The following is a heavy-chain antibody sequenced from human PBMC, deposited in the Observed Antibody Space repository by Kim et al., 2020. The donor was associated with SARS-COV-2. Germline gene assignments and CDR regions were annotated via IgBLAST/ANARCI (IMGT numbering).Heavy chain of an antibody. D-gene: IGHD2-21*02. Sequence: GGSLRLSCAASGFILSGSAMHWVRQASGKGLEWVGRIRSTPNSYATSYAASVKGRFSISRDDSKNTAYLQMNSLKTEDTAVYYCTTPILAYCGGDCYSDYYGMDVWGQGTTVTVSS. V-gene: IGHV3-73*01. J-gene: IGHJ6*02. CDR2: IRSTPNSYAT. CDR3: TTPILAYCGGDCYSDYYGMDV. CDR1: GFILSGSA.